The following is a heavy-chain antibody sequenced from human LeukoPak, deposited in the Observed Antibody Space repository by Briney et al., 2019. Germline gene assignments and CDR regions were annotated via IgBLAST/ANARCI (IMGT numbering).Heavy chain of an antibody. Sequence: PGGSLRLSCVGSGFSLSDYWMSWVRQVPGEGLQWVANINHNGTEKYYVESVTGRFTISRDNARNSQYLQMSNLRVEDTAIYYCARWATSFDLWGQGTLVTVSS. V-gene: IGHV3-7*01. CDR2: INHNGTEK. CDR3: ARWATSFDL. J-gene: IGHJ4*02. CDR1: GFSLSDYW. D-gene: IGHD6-6*01.